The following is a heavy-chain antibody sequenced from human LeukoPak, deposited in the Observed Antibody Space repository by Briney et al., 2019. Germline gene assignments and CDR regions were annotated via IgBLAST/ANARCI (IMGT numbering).Heavy chain of an antibody. CDR3: ARDYRGGWNDY. J-gene: IGHJ4*02. Sequence: GGSLRLSCVATGFTFTNHWMSWVRQTIGKGLECVSEIREDGGETHYVDSVKGRFTISRDNARNSICLQMNNLRAEDTAVYYCARDYRGGWNDYWGQGTLVTVSS. D-gene: IGHD1-26*01. CDR1: GFTFTNHW. V-gene: IGHV3-7*01. CDR2: IREDGGET.